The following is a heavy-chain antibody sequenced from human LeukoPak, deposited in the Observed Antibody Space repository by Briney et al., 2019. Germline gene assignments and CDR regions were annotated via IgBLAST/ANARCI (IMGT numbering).Heavy chain of an antibody. CDR2: ISGNSASL. CDR3: TRAPYITGWLDCFDQ. D-gene: IGHD6-19*01. V-gene: IGHV3-9*01. J-gene: IGHJ4*02. Sequence: GGSLRLSCAASGFTFDDYAMHWVRQVPGKGLERVSGISGNSASLDYAESVKGRFTISRDNAKNSLYLQMNSLRREDTAFYYCTRAPYITGWLDCFDQWGQGALVTVSS. CDR1: GFTFDDYA.